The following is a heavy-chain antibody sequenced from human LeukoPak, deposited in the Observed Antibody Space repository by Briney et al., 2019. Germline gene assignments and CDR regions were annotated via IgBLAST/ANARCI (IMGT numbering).Heavy chain of an antibody. CDR3: ASSSRGMTAAEDY. CDR1: GYSFTTYW. CDR2: IDPSDSYT. Sequence: GESLRISCRGSGYSFTTYWVTWVRQMPGKGLEWMGRIDPSDSYTNYSPSFQGHDTISADKSISTAFLQWSSLKASDTAIYYCASSSRGMTAAEDYWGQGTLVTVSS. J-gene: IGHJ4*02. V-gene: IGHV5-10-1*01. D-gene: IGHD6-13*01.